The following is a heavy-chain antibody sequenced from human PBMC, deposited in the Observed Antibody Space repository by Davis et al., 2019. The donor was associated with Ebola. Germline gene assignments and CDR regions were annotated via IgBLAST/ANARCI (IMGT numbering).Heavy chain of an antibody. CDR2: INHSGST. J-gene: IGHJ6*02. CDR1: GGSFSGYY. Sequence: SETLSLTCAVYGGSFSGYYWSWIRQPPGKGLEWIGEINHSGSTNYNPSLKSRVTISVDTSKNQFSLKLSSVTAADTAVYYCALARQLVRFYYGMDVWGQGTTVTVSS. V-gene: IGHV4-34*01. D-gene: IGHD6-6*01. CDR3: ALARQLVRFYYGMDV.